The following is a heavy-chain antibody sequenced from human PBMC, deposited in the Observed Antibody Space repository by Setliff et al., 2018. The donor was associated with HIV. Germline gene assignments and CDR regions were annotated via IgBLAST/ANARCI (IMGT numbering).Heavy chain of an antibody. Sequence: ASVKVSCKASGYTFTNYAIHWVRQAPGQRLEWMGWINAGNGNTKYSQKFQGRVTITRDTSASTAYMELRSLRSDDTAVYYCARGYCGGGICYSPNWLDPWGQGTLVTVSS. CDR3: ARGYCGGGICYSPNWLDP. J-gene: IGHJ5*02. CDR2: INAGNGNT. D-gene: IGHD2-15*01. CDR1: GYTFTNYA. V-gene: IGHV1-3*01.